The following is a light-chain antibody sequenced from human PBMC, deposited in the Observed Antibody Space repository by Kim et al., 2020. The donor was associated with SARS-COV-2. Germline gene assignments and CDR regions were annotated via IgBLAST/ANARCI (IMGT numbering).Light chain of an antibody. J-gene: IGLJ1*01. V-gene: IGLV2-8*01. CDR1: SSDVGDHKY. CDR2: EVS. CDR3: SSYVGNNYV. Sequence: QSALTQPPSASGSPGQSVTISCTGTSSDVGDHKYVSWYQQHPGKAPKLMIYEVSKRPSGVPDRFSGSKSGNTASLTVSGLQAEDEADYYCSSYVGNNYVFGTGTKVTVL.